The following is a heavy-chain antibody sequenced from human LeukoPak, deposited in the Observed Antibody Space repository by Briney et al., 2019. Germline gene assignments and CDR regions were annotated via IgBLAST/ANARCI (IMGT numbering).Heavy chain of an antibody. V-gene: IGHV4-39*01. D-gene: IGHD3/OR15-3a*01. Sequence: SETLSLTCTVFGVSISSSNSYWGWIRQPPGKGLEWIGSIYYSGNTYYDASLKSQVSISIDTSKNQFSLRLTSVTAADTAVYYCARQTGSGLFILPGGQGTLVTVSS. CDR1: GVSISSSNSY. CDR3: ARQTGSGLFILP. J-gene: IGHJ4*02. CDR2: IYYSGNT.